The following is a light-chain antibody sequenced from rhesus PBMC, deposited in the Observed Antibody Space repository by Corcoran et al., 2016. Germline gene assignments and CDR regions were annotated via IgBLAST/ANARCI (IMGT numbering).Light chain of an antibody. J-gene: IGKJ2*01. CDR2: YAS. CDR3: QQYGDLPYS. V-gene: IGKV1-19*01. Sequence: DIQMTQSPSSLSASVGDKVTITCHASQGICSWLAWFQQKPGKAPKPLIYYASSLQRGVHSRFSGSGSGTYYTLTISSLQPEDFSTYDCQQYGDLPYSLGQGTKVEIK. CDR1: QGICSW.